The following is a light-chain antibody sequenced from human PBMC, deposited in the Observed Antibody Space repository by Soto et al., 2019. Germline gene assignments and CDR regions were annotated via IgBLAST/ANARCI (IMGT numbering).Light chain of an antibody. CDR3: QQLSSYPNT. CDR1: QSVSSSY. V-gene: IGKV3-20*01. CDR2: GAS. J-gene: IGKJ2*01. Sequence: EIVLTQSPGTLSLSPGERATLSCRASQSVSSSYLAWYQQKPGQAPRLLIYGASSRATGIPDRFSGSGSGTDFTLTISRLEPEDFATYYCQQLSSYPNTFGQGTKLEIK.